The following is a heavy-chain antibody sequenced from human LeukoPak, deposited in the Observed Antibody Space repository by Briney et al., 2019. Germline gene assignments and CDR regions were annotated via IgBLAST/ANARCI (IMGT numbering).Heavy chain of an antibody. CDR1: GFTVSSNY. CDR3: ARVYKWLVLTFYYYYMDV. V-gene: IGHV3-53*01. Sequence: GGSLRLSCAASGFTVSSNYMSWVRQAPGKGLEWVSVIYSGGSTYYADSVKGRLTISRDNSKNTLYLQMNSLRAEDTAVYYCARVYKWLVLTFYYYYMDVWGKGTTVTVSS. CDR2: IYSGGST. J-gene: IGHJ6*03. D-gene: IGHD6-19*01.